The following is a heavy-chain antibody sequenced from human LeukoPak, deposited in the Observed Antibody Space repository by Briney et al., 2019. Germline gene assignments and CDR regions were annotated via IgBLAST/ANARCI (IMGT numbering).Heavy chain of an antibody. CDR2: ISGSGGST. V-gene: IGHV3-23*01. D-gene: IGHD6-13*01. J-gene: IGHJ4*02. Sequence: GGSLRLSCAASGFTFSSYAMSWVRQAPGKGLEWVSAISGSGGSTYYADSVKGRFTISRDDSKNTLYLQMNSLRAEDTAVYYCAKVIAAAGTFDYWGQGTLVTVSS. CDR1: GFTFSSYA. CDR3: AKVIAAAGTFDY.